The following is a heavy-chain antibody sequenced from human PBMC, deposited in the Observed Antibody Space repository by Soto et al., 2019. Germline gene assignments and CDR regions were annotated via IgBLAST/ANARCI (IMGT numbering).Heavy chain of an antibody. CDR1: GGTFSSYA. CDR3: ARERPRWLPHDAFDI. CDR2: IIPIFGTA. J-gene: IGHJ3*02. V-gene: IGHV1-69*06. Sequence: QVQLVQSGAEVKKPGSSVKVSCKASGGTFSSYAISWVRQAPGQGLEWMGGIIPIFGTANYAQKFQGRVTITADKSPRTAYMELSSLRSEDTAVYYCARERPRWLPHDAFDIWGQGTMVTVSA. D-gene: IGHD5-12*01.